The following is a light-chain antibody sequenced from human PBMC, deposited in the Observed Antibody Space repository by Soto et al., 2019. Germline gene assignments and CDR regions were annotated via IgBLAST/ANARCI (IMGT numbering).Light chain of an antibody. V-gene: IGKV1-17*03. J-gene: IGKJ2*01. CDR1: QGINNY. Sequence: DIQMTQSPSVMSASVGDRVTITCRACQGINNYLAWFQQKLGRVPKRLIYAASSLQSGVPSRFSGSGYGTEFTLISTSLQPDDVATYYCLQHDSYPYTFGQGTKLEIK. CDR3: LQHDSYPYT. CDR2: AAS.